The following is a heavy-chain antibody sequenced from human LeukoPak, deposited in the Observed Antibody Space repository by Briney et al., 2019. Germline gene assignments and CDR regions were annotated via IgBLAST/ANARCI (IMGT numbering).Heavy chain of an antibody. V-gene: IGHV1-2*02. D-gene: IGHD3-3*01. CDR3: ANSLEWLF. Sequence: PWASVKVSCKTSGYTLSSYGVSWVRQAPGQGLEWMGWINPNSGGTNYAQKFQGKVTMTRDTSISTAYMELSRLRSDDTAMYYCANSLEWLFWGQGTLVTVSS. J-gene: IGHJ4*02. CDR2: INPNSGGT. CDR1: GYTLSSYG.